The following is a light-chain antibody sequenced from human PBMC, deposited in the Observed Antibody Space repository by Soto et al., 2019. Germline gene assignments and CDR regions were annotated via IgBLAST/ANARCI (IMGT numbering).Light chain of an antibody. V-gene: IGKV1-5*01. CDR3: QQYSIYSRT. CDR1: QSVSSW. J-gene: IGKJ1*01. CDR2: DAS. Sequence: DSQMTQSPSTLSAFVGDRVTITCRASQSVSSWLAWYQQKAGEAPKLLIYDASSLESGVPSRFSGSGSGTESTLTISSLQPDDFATYYCQQYSIYSRTFGQGTKVDIK.